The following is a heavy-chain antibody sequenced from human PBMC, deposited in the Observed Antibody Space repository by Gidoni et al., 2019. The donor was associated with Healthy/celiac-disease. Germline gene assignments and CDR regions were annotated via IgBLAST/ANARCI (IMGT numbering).Heavy chain of an antibody. CDR2: IIPIFGTA. CDR3: ARARYDILTGYYDYYYYYGMDV. CDR1: GGTFSSYA. D-gene: IGHD3-9*01. J-gene: IGHJ6*02. V-gene: IGHV1-69*01. Sequence: QVQLVQSGAEAKKPGSSVKVSCKASGGTFSSYAISWVRQAPGQGLEWMGGIIPIFGTANYAQKFQGRVTITADESTSTAYMELSSLRSEDTAVYYCARARYDILTGYYDYYYYYGMDVWGQGTTVTVSS.